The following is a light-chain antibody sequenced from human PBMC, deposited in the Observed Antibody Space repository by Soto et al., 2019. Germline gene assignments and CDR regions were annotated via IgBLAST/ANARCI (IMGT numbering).Light chain of an antibody. CDR1: QSIRTW. CDR2: DAS. CDR3: QQYNAYSRT. J-gene: IGKJ1*01. Sequence: DVQMTQSPSTLSASVGDRVTITCRASQSIRTWLAWYQQKPGKAPKLLIYDASSLESGVPSRFSGSGSGTEFTLTITSLPPDDFATYYCQQYNAYSRTFGQGTKVEIK. V-gene: IGKV1-5*01.